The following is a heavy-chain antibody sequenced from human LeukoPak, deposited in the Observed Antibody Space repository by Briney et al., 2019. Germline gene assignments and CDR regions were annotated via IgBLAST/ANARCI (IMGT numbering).Heavy chain of an antibody. CDR2: IYYTGSI. J-gene: IGHJ5*02. CDR1: GGSISSYD. CDR3: ARHGYYYDRSGWFDP. D-gene: IGHD3-22*01. V-gene: IGHV4-59*08. Sequence: SETLSLTCTVSGGSISSYDWSWIRRPPGKGLEWIGYIYYTGSINYNPSLESRVTISVDTSKNQFSLKLSSVTAADTAVYYYARHGYYYDRSGWFDPWGQGTLVTVSS.